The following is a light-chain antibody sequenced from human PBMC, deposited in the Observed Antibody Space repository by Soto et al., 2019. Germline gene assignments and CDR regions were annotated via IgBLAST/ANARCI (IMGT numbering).Light chain of an antibody. V-gene: IGKV3-20*01. Sequence: EIVLTQSPATLSLSPGERATLSCRASQSVSSGYLAWYLQKPGQAPRLLIYGASSRATGIPDRFSGSGSGRYFTLAISRLEPEDGAVYFCQQYGRSLHSFGRGTK. CDR2: GAS. J-gene: IGKJ2*01. CDR1: QSVSSGY. CDR3: QQYGRSLHS.